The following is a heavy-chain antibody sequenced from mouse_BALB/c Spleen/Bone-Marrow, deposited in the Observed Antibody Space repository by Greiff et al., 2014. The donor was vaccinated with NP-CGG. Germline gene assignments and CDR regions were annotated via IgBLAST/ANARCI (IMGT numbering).Heavy chain of an antibody. CDR1: GYTFTSYW. D-gene: IGHD2-1*01. Sequence: DLVKPGASVKLSCKASGYTFTSYWFNWLKQRLGQGLEWIGRIAPGSGSTYYNEMFKGKATLTVDTSSSTAYIQLSSLSSEDSAVYFCARFPIYYGNYGAMDYWGQGTSVTVSS. CDR3: ARFPIYYGNYGAMDY. CDR2: IAPGSGST. J-gene: IGHJ4*01. V-gene: IGHV1S41*01.